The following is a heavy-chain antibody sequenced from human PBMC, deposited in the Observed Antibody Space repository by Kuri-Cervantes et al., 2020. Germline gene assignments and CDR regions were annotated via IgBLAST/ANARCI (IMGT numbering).Heavy chain of an antibody. J-gene: IGHJ6*02. CDR3: ARERAAAGTRDGDYYYYYGMDV. Sequence: GESLKISCAASGFTFSSYAMHWVRQAPGKGLEWVAVIWYDGSNKYYADSVKGRFTISRDNSKNTLYLQMNSLRAEDTAVYYCARERAAAGTRDGDYYYYYGMDVWGQGTTVTVSS. CDR2: IWYDGSNK. CDR1: GFTFSSYA. V-gene: IGHV3-33*08. D-gene: IGHD6-13*01.